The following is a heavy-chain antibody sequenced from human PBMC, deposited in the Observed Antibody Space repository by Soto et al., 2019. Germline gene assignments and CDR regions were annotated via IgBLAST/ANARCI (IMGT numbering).Heavy chain of an antibody. V-gene: IGHV1-18*01. Sequence: QVQLVQSGAEVKKPGASVKVSCKASGYTFTSYGISWVRQAPGQGLEWMGWINAYNGNTNYAQKLQDRVTMTTDTSTSTAYMELRSLRSDDTAVYYCARDATGYSSGGYARDYYDGMDVWGQGTTVTVSS. J-gene: IGHJ6*02. CDR3: ARDATGYSSGGYARDYYDGMDV. D-gene: IGHD6-19*01. CDR1: GYTFTSYG. CDR2: INAYNGNT.